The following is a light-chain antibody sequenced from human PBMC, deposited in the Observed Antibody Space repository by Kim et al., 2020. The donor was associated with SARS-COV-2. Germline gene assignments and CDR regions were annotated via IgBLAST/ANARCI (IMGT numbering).Light chain of an antibody. CDR1: QSLLHSNGYNY. CDR3: MQSLQTPLT. CDR2: LGS. J-gene: IGKJ4*01. Sequence: DIVMTQSPLSLPVTPGESASISCTSSQSLLHSNGYNYLDWYLQKPGQSPQLLIYLGSNRASGVPDRFSGSASGTHFTLKISRVEAEDVGVYYCMQSLQTPLTFGGGTKVDIK. V-gene: IGKV2-28*01.